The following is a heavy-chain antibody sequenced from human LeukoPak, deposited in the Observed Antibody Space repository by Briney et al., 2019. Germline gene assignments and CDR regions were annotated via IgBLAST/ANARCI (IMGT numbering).Heavy chain of an antibody. Sequence: GRSLRLSCAASGFTFSSYGMHWVRQPQGEGLEWVAVISYDGSKKYSAESVKGRFTISRDNSKNTLFLQMNSLRAEDTAVYYCARANGQLWTTPDCWGQGTLVTIPS. CDR1: GFTFSSYG. D-gene: IGHD5-18*01. J-gene: IGHJ4*02. V-gene: IGHV3-30*03. CDR3: ARANGQLWTTPDC. CDR2: ISYDGSKK.